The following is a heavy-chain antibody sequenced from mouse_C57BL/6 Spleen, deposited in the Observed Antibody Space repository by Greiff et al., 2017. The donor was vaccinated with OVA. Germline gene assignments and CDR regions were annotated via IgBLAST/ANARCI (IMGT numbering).Heavy chain of an antibody. CDR3: ARGDYYGSSLFDY. V-gene: IGHV1-54*01. CDR2: INPGSGGT. Sequence: QVQLQQSGAELVRPGTSVKVSCKASGYAFTNYLIEWVKQRPGQGLEWIGVINPGSGGTNYNEKFKGKATLTADKSSSTAYMQLSSLTSEDSAVYVCARGDYYGSSLFDYWGQGTTLTVSS. J-gene: IGHJ2*01. CDR1: GYAFTNYL. D-gene: IGHD1-1*01.